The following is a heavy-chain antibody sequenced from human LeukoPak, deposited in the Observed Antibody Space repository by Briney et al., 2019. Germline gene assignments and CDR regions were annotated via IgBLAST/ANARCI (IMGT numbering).Heavy chain of an antibody. D-gene: IGHD3-10*01. CDR2: IYYSGST. CDR3: ARDMGMVRGVIIPY. V-gene: IGHV4-39*02. J-gene: IGHJ4*02. Sequence: SEALSLTCTVSGGSISSSRYYWGCIRQPPGKGLEWIGSIYYSGSTYYNPSLKSRVTISVDTSKNQFSLKLSSVTAADTAVYYCARDMGMVRGVIIPYWGQGTLVTVSS. CDR1: GGSISSSRYY.